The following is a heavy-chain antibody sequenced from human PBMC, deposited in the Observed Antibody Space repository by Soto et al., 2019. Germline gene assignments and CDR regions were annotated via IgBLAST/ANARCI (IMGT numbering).Heavy chain of an antibody. V-gene: IGHV3-7*03. J-gene: IGHJ6*02. CDR3: ARLPATYSSGWNYYYGMDV. CDR2: IKQDGSEK. Sequence: GALRLSCASSGFTFISYWMSWVRQAPGKGLEWVANIKQDGSEKYYVDAVKGRFTISRDNAKNSLYLQMNSLRAEDTAVYYCARLPATYSSGWNYYYGMDVWGQGTTVTVSS. D-gene: IGHD6-19*01. CDR1: GFTFISYW.